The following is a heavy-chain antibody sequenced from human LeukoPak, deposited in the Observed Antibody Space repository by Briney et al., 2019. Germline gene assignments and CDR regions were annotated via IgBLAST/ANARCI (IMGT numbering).Heavy chain of an antibody. CDR3: AKDSDSSGWYEYWYFDL. Sequence: GGSLRLSCAASGLTFSNAWMSWVRQAPGKGLEWVAVISYDGSNKYYADSVKGRFTISRDNSKNTLYLQMNSLRAEDTAVYYCAKDSDSSGWYEYWYFDLWGRGTLVTVSS. V-gene: IGHV3-30*18. CDR1: GLTFSNAW. J-gene: IGHJ2*01. D-gene: IGHD6-19*01. CDR2: ISYDGSNK.